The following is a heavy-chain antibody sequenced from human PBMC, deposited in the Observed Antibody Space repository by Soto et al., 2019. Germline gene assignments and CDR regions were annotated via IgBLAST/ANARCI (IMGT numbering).Heavy chain of an antibody. J-gene: IGHJ5*02. CDR1: GGSFSGYY. CDR3: ARYSSWSDDWFDP. CDR2: INHSGST. Sequence: PSETLSLTCAVYGGSFSGYYWSWIRQPPGKGPEWIGEINHSGSTNYNPSLKSRVTISVDTSKNQFSLKLSSVTAADTAVYYCARYSSWSDDWFDPWGQGTLVTVSS. V-gene: IGHV4-34*01. D-gene: IGHD6-13*01.